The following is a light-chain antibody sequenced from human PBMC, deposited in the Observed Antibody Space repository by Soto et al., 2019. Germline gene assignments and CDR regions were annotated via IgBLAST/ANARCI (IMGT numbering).Light chain of an antibody. V-gene: IGKV3-20*01. CDR2: GAS. CDR1: QSVSSSY. Sequence: EIVLTQSPGTLSLSPGERATLSCRASQSVSSSYLAWYQQKPGQAPRLLIYGASSRATGIPDRFSGSGSGTAFILTISRLEPADYAVYYCQQYCSSPFLTFGGGTKVEIK. CDR3: QQYCSSPFLT. J-gene: IGKJ4*01.